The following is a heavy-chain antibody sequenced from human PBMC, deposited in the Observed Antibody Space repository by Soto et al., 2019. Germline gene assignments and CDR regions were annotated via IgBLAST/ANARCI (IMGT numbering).Heavy chain of an antibody. V-gene: IGHV1-8*01. D-gene: IGHD5-18*01. CDR3: ARSSFFDTDMVIPYYGMDV. Sequence: GASVKVSCKASGYTFTSYDINWVRQATGQGLEWMGWMNPNSGNTGYAQKFQGRVTMTRNTSISTAYMELSSLRSEDTAVYYCARSSFFDTDMVIPYYGMDVWGQGTTVTVSS. CDR1: GYTFTSYD. J-gene: IGHJ6*02. CDR2: MNPNSGNT.